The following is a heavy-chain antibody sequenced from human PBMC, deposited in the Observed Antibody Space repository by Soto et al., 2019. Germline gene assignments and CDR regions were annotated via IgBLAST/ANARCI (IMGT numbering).Heavy chain of an antibody. Sequence: GVSLRLSCAASGFTFSNAWMSWVRQAPGKGLEWVGRIKSKADGGTTDYAAPVKGRFAISRDGSKNTLYLQMSSLKTEDTAVYYCRTQWMDWGQGTLVTVSS. CDR2: IKSKADGGTT. D-gene: IGHD6-19*01. J-gene: IGHJ4*02. V-gene: IGHV3-15*01. CDR3: RTQWMD. CDR1: GFTFSNAW.